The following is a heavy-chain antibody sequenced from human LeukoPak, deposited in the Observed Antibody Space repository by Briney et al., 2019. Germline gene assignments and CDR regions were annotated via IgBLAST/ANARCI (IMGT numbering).Heavy chain of an antibody. CDR2: ISWNSGSI. CDR1: GFTFDDYA. CDR3: AKGEGILSLPGMDV. V-gene: IGHV3-9*01. D-gene: IGHD2/OR15-2a*01. Sequence: PGGSLRLSCAASGFTFDDYAMHWVRQAPGKGLEWVSGISWNSGSIGYADSVKGRFTISRDNAKNSLYLRMNSLRAEDTALYYCAKGEGILSLPGMDVWGQGTTVTVSS. J-gene: IGHJ6*02.